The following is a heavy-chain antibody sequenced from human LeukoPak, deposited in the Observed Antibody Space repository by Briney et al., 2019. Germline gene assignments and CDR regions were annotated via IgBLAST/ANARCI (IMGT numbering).Heavy chain of an antibody. CDR3: ARDRNSGSSLDI. D-gene: IGHD6-6*01. CDR2: IYPYSGDT. V-gene: IGHV1-2*02. Sequence: ASVKVSCKASGYTFTGYYMHWVRQAPGQGLEWMGCIYPYSGDTNYAQNFQGRVTMTRDTSISTAYMELSSLKSDDTAVYYCARDRNSGSSLDIWGQGTMLTVSS. CDR1: GYTFTGYY. J-gene: IGHJ3*02.